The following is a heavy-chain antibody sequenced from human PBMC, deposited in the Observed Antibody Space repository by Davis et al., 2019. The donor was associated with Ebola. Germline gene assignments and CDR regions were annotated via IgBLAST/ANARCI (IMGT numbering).Heavy chain of an antibody. Sequence: SVKVSCKASGGTFSSYTISWVRQAPGQGLEWMGRIIPILGIANYAQKFQGRVTITADESTRTAYMELNGLRSEDTAVYYCAHLGPQRYCSGGGCHGYLDYWGQGTLVTVSS. CDR3: AHLGPQRYCSGGGCHGYLDY. V-gene: IGHV1-69*02. CDR2: IIPILGIA. J-gene: IGHJ4*02. CDR1: GGTFSSYT. D-gene: IGHD2-15*01.